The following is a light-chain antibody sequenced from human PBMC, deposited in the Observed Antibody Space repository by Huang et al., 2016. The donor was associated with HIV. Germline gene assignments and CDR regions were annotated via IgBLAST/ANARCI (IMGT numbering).Light chain of an antibody. CDR2: GAS. Sequence: EIVLTRSPGTLSLSPGEGASLSCRASQIISSTYLAWYQQKPGQAPRLLIYGASTRATGIPDRFSGSGSGTDFTLTISRLEPEDFAVYYCQQYSSSPWTFGQGTKVEVK. J-gene: IGKJ1*01. CDR1: QIISSTY. V-gene: IGKV3-20*01. CDR3: QQYSSSPWT.